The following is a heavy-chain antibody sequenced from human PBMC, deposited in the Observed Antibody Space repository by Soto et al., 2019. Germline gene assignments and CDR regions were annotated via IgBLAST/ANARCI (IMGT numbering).Heavy chain of an antibody. Sequence: EVQLLVSGGGSVQPGGSLRLSCAASGFSFSNYAMSWVRQAPGTGLEWVSAIDSGGGSTYYAASVKGRFSISRYNSMNTLYLQMNSLSAEDTAIYYCTKENSNYPDNWFDPWGQGTLVTVSS. D-gene: IGHD4-4*01. CDR3: TKENSNYPDNWFDP. CDR1: GFSFSNYA. V-gene: IGHV3-23*01. CDR2: IDSGGGST. J-gene: IGHJ5*02.